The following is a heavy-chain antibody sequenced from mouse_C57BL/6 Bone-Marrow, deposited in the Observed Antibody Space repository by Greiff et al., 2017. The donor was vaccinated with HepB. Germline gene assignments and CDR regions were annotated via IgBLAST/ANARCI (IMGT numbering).Heavy chain of an antibody. J-gene: IGHJ4*01. Sequence: QVQLQQPGAELVKPGASVKLSCKASGYTFTSYWMHWVKQRPGQGLEWIGMIHPNSGSTNYNEKFKSKANLTVDKSSSTSYMQLSSLTSEDSAVYYRARSGIYYDYDVGALGCWGQGTTVTVSS. CDR1: GYTFTSYW. D-gene: IGHD2-4*01. CDR2: IHPNSGST. CDR3: ARSGIYYDYDVGALGC. V-gene: IGHV1-64*01.